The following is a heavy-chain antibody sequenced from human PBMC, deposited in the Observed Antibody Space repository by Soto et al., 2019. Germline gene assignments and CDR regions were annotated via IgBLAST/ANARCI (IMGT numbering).Heavy chain of an antibody. Sequence: SVKVSCRASGYTFTSYDINWVRQATGQGLEWMGGIIPIFGTANYAQKFQGRVTITADESTSTAYMELSSLRSEDTAVYYCARFGGYGYFDYWGQGTLVTVSS. CDR2: IIPIFGTA. D-gene: IGHD3-16*01. CDR3: ARFGGYGYFDY. V-gene: IGHV1-69*13. J-gene: IGHJ4*02. CDR1: GYTFTSYD.